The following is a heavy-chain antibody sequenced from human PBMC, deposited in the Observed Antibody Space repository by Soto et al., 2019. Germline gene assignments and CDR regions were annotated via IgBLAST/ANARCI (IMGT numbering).Heavy chain of an antibody. D-gene: IGHD2-15*01. CDR1: GGSISSGDYY. V-gene: IGHV4-30-4*01. CDR3: ASSKVAYQPLLSFDP. Sequence: PSETLSLTCTVSGGSISSGDYYWSWIHQPPGKGLEWIGYIYYSGSTYYNPSLKSRVTISVDTSKNQFSLKLSSVTAADTAVYYCASSKVAYQPLLSFDPWGQGTLVTVSS. J-gene: IGHJ5*02. CDR2: IYYSGST.